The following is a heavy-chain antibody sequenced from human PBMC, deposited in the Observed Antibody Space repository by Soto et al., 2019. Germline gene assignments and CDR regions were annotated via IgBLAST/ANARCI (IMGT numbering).Heavy chain of an antibody. V-gene: IGHV3-15*07. J-gene: IGHJ5*02. CDR2: VKSKTEGGTT. Sequence: EAQLVESGGGLVKPGGSLRLSCAGAGFTFSNAWMNWVRQAPGKGLEWVGQVKSKTEGGTTDYAAAVKGRFIISRDDSRNSLYLQMNSLKVEDTAVYYCATVLSGAGTLSWFDTWGQGTLVTVSS. D-gene: IGHD6-19*01. CDR1: GFTFSNAW. CDR3: ATVLSGAGTLSWFDT.